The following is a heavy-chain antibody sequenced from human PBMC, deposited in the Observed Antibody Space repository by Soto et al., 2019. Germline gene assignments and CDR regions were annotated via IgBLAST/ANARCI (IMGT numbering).Heavy chain of an antibody. J-gene: IGHJ4*02. Sequence: EVQLLESGGGLVQPGGSLRLSCAASGFTFSSYAMTWVRQAPGKGLEWVSVITGGVGVTYYAYSVKGRFTTSRDNSKNTLHLQTNSPSAEDTAVYICARFQRETFNKRYFHYWGPGTLVTVSS. CDR1: GFTFSSYA. CDR2: ITGGVGVT. CDR3: ARFQRETFNKRYFHY. D-gene: IGHD1-26*01. V-gene: IGHV3-23*01.